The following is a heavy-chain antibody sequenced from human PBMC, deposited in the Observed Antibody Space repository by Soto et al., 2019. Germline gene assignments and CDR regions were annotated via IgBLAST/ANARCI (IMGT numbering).Heavy chain of an antibody. Sequence: ASVKVSCKASGYTFTSYGISWVRQAPGQGLEWMGWISAYNGNTNYAQKLQGRVTMTTDTSTSTAYMELRSLRSDDTAVYYCAREYSSSWFSAFDIWGQGTMVTVSS. D-gene: IGHD6-13*01. V-gene: IGHV1-18*01. J-gene: IGHJ3*02. CDR2: ISAYNGNT. CDR1: GYTFTSYG. CDR3: AREYSSSWFSAFDI.